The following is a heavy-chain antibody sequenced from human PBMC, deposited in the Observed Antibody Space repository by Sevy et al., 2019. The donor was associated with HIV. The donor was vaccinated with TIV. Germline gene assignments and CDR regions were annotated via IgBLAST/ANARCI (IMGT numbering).Heavy chain of an antibody. J-gene: IGHJ4*02. Sequence: SETLSLTCTVSGGSISSYYWSWIRQPPGKGLEWIGYIYYSGSTNYNPPLKSRVTISVDTSKNQFSLKLSSVTAADTAVYYCARVYAAKPYYFDYWGQGTLVTVSS. D-gene: IGHD3-16*01. V-gene: IGHV4-59*01. CDR3: ARVYAAKPYYFDY. CDR1: GGSISSYY. CDR2: IYYSGST.